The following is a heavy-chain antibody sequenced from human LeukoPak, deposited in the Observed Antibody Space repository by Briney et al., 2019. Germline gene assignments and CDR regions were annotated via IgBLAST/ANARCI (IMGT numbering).Heavy chain of an antibody. J-gene: IGHJ4*02. CDR2: IGGRDGST. CDR3: AKGHYFGSGSLDY. Sequence: GGSLRLSCAASGFTFSSYGMSWVRQAPGKGLEWVSAIGGRDGSTYYADSVKGRFTISRDNSKNTLYVQMNSLRAEDTAVYYCAKGHYFGSGSLDYWGQGTLVTVSS. CDR1: GFTFSSYG. V-gene: IGHV3-23*01. D-gene: IGHD3-10*01.